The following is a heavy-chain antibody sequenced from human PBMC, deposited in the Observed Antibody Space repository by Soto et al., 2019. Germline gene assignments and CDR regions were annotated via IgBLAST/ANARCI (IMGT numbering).Heavy chain of an antibody. Sequence: SQTRSLTCAISGASVSSNSPAWNWIRQSPSRGLEWLGRTYYRSKWYNDYAVSVKSRITINPDTSKNQFSLQLNSVTPEDTAVYYCAREAGLLWFGYWGQGTLVTVSS. CDR1: GASVSSNSPA. CDR2: TYYRSKWYN. CDR3: AREAGLLWFGY. J-gene: IGHJ4*02. D-gene: IGHD3-10*01. V-gene: IGHV6-1*01.